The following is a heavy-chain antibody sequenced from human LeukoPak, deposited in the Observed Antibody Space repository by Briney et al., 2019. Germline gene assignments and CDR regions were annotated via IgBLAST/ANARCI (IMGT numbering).Heavy chain of an antibody. CDR3: ARLAPYPGIWASDY. V-gene: IGHV4-59*08. D-gene: IGHD2-15*01. Sequence: PPETLSPTRTVSGDSISTYYWSWIRQPPGKGLEWIGYTYYSGSTNYNPSLKSRVTISVDTSKNQFSLKLSSVTAADTAVYYCARLAPYPGIWASDYWGHGTLVTVSS. CDR2: TYYSGST. J-gene: IGHJ4*01. CDR1: GDSISTYY.